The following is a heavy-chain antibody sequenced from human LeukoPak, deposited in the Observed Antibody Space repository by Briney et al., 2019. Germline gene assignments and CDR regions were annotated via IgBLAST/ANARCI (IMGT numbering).Heavy chain of an antibody. Sequence: GGSLRLSCAASGFTFSSYRMNWVRQAPGKGLEWVSSISSSSTNYIYYADSVKGRFIISRDNAKNSLYLQMNRLRAEDTAVYYCARDNGVGGYCSSTSCSHAFDIWGQGTVVTVSS. J-gene: IGHJ3*02. CDR2: ISSSSTNYI. D-gene: IGHD2-2*01. CDR3: ARDNGVGGYCSSTSCSHAFDI. CDR1: GFTFSSYR. V-gene: IGHV3-21*01.